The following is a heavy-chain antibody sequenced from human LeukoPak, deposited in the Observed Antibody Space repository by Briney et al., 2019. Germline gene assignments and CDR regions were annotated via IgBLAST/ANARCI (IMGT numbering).Heavy chain of an antibody. Sequence: PGGSLRHSCAASGFTFSSYGMHWVRQAPGKGLEWVAVIWYDGGNKYYADSVKGRFTISRDNSKNTLYLQMNSLRAEDTAVYYCARDSSYSSSWYGGYYYYYGMDVWGQGTTVTVSS. CDR1: GFTFSSYG. CDR2: IWYDGGNK. CDR3: ARDSSYSSSWYGGYYYYYGMDV. J-gene: IGHJ6*02. V-gene: IGHV3-33*01. D-gene: IGHD6-13*01.